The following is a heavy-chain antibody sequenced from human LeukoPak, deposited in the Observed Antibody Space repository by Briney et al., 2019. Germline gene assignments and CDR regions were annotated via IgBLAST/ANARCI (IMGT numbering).Heavy chain of an antibody. D-gene: IGHD2-21*01. V-gene: IGHV3-53*01. CDR3: ASGGDFEELPDAPGVEFFQL. CDR2: IFVGGNT. J-gene: IGHJ1*01. CDR1: GFTVSNTY. Sequence: GGSLRLSCAVSGFTVSNTYMSWIRQSPGKGLEWVAVIFVGGNTDYAGSVKDRFTISRDNSKNTVYLQMNSLRSEDTAVFYCASGGDFEELPDAPGVEFFQLWGQGTPVIVSS.